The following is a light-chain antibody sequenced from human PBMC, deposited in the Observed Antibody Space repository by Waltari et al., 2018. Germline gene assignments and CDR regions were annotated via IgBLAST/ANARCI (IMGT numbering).Light chain of an antibody. CDR1: KLGEKY. J-gene: IGLJ2*01. Sequence: SYELTQPPSVSVSPGQTASITCPGDKLGEKYVSWYQLKPGQSPVLVIYQGSQRPSGIPERFSGSNSGNTATLTISGTQAMDEADYYCQAWDSSTVVFGGGTKLTVL. V-gene: IGLV3-1*01. CDR3: QAWDSSTVV. CDR2: QGS.